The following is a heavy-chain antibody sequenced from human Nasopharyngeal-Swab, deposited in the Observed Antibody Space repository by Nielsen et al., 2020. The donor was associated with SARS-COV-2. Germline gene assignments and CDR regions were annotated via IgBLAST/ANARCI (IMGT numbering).Heavy chain of an antibody. CDR3: ARVRTESSTLFDY. V-gene: IGHV3-23*01. J-gene: IGHJ4*02. CDR2: ISGSGGST. Sequence: GESLKISCAASGFTFSSYAMSWVRQAPGKGLEWVSAISGSGGSTYYADSVKGRFTISRDNSKNTLYLQMNSLRAEDTAVYYCARVRTESSTLFDYWGQGTLVTVSS. D-gene: IGHD3/OR15-3a*01. CDR1: GFTFSSYA.